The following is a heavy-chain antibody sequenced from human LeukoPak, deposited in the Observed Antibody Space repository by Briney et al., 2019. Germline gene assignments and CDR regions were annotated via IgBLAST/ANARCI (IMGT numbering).Heavy chain of an antibody. J-gene: IGHJ4*02. CDR3: ARVGGYYYGSGRNDY. CDR1: GFTFDDYG. D-gene: IGHD3-10*01. V-gene: IGHV3-20*04. CDR2: INWNGGST. Sequence: PGGSLRLSCAASGFTFDDYGMSWVRQAPGKGLEWVSGINWNGGSTGYADSAKGRFTISRDNAKNSLYLQMNSLRAEDTALYYCARVGGYYYGSGRNDYWGQGTLVTVSS.